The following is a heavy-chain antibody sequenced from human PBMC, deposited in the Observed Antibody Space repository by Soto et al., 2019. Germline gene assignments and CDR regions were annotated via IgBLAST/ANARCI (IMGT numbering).Heavy chain of an antibody. CDR1: GYSISSGYY. V-gene: IGHV4-38-2*01. D-gene: IGHD3-3*01. Sequence: SETLSLTCAVSGYSISSGYYWGCIRQPPGKGLEWIGSIYHSGSTYYNPSLKSRVTISVDTSKNQFSLKLSSVTAADTAVYYCARAWGGYDYDFWSGYYPIRLFDYWGQGTLVTVSS. J-gene: IGHJ4*02. CDR2: IYHSGST. CDR3: ARAWGGYDYDFWSGYYPIRLFDY.